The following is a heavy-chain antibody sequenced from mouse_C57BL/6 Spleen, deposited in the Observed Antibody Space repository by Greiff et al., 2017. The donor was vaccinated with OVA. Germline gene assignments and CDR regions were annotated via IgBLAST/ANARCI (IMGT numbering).Heavy chain of an antibody. D-gene: IGHD3-3*01. CDR3: ARKDLGQGWFAY. CDR2: IDPSDSYT. J-gene: IGHJ3*01. Sequence: QVQLQQPGAELVKPGASVKLSCKASGYTFTSYWMQWVKQRPGQGLEWIGEIDPSDSYTNYNQKFKGKATLTVDTSSSTADMQLSSLTSEDSAVYYCARKDLGQGWFAYWGQGTLVTVSA. CDR1: GYTFTSYW. V-gene: IGHV1-50*01.